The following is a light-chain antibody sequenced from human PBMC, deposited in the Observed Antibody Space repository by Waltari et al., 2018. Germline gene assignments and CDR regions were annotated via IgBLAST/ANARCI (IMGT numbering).Light chain of an antibody. Sequence: QSALTQPPSASGSPGRSVTISCTGTSSDVGGYNYVSSYQQHPGKAPKLMIYEVNKRPSGVPDRFSGSKSGNTASLTVSGLQPEDDADYYCTSYAGNSNTYVFGTGTKVTVL. V-gene: IGLV2-8*01. CDR1: SSDVGGYNY. CDR2: EVN. J-gene: IGLJ1*01. CDR3: TSYAGNSNTYV.